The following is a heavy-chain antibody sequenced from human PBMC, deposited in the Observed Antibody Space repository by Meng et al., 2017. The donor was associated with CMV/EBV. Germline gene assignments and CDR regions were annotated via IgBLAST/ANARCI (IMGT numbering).Heavy chain of an antibody. CDR3: ARDDLKYSGSYSTDY. CDR2: ISAYSGNT. Sequence: ASVKVSCKASGYTFTSYGISWVRQAPGQGLEWMGWISAYSGNTNYAQKLQGRVTMTTDTSTSTAYMELRSLRSDDTAVYYCARDDLKYSGSYSTDYWGQGTLVTVSS. J-gene: IGHJ4*02. CDR1: GYTFTSYG. D-gene: IGHD1-26*01. V-gene: IGHV1-18*01.